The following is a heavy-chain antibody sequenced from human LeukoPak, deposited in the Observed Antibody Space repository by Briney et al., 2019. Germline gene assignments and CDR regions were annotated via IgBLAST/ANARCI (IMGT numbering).Heavy chain of an antibody. V-gene: IGHV3-7*03. CDR2: IKQDGSAK. CDR1: GFTFSDYW. CDR3: ARRYFDS. J-gene: IGHJ4*02. Sequence: PGGSLRLSCAASGFTFSDYWMHWVRQAPGKGLEWVANIKQDGSAKYYVDSVKGRFTISRDNAKHALYLQMNSLRAEDTAVYYCARRYFDSWGQGTLVTVSS.